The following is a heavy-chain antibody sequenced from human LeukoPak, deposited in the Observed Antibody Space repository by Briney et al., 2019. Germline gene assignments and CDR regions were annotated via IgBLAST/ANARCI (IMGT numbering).Heavy chain of an antibody. V-gene: IGHV1-46*01. J-gene: IGHJ6*03. CDR1: GYTFTSYY. CDR3: ARDRGAAGSYYYMDV. CDR2: INPSGGST. D-gene: IGHD3-10*01. Sequence: ASVKVSCKASGYTFTSYYMHWVRQASGQGLEWMGIINPSGGSTSYAQKFQGRVTMTRDTSTSTVYMELSSLRSEDTAVYYCARDRGAAGSYYYMDVWGEGTTVTVSS.